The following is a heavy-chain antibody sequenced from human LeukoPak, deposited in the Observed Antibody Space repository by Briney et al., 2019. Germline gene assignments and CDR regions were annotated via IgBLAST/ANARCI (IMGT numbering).Heavy chain of an antibody. J-gene: IGHJ3*02. D-gene: IGHD3-22*01. CDR3: AKDFGYYDSSGYYGAFDI. CDR2: ISGSGGST. CDR1: GFTFSSYG. Sequence: GGTLRLSCAASGFTFSSYGMSWVRQAPGKGLEWVSAISGSGGSTYYADSVKGRFTISRDNSKNTLYLQMNSLRAEDTAVYYCAKDFGYYDSSGYYGAFDIWGQGTMVTVSS. V-gene: IGHV3-23*01.